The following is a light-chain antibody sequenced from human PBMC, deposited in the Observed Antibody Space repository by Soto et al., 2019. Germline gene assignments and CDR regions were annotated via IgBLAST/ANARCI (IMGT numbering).Light chain of an antibody. CDR1: SSNIGAGYD. V-gene: IGLV1-40*01. CDR3: QSYDSSLSGSRV. Sequence: QSVLTQPPSVSGAPGQRVTISCTGSSSNIGAGYDVHWYQQLPGTAPKLLIYHNSNRPSGVRDRFSGSKSGTSASLAITGLQAEDEADYYCQSYDSSLSGSRVFGTGTKLTVL. CDR2: HNS. J-gene: IGLJ1*01.